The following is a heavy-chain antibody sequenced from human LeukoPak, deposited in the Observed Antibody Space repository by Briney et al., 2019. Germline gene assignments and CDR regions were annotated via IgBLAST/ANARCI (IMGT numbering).Heavy chain of an antibody. J-gene: IGHJ4*02. D-gene: IGHD2-8*02. CDR3: ARSLVVFRTVDY. CDR1: GGSISSGGYY. V-gene: IGHV4-30-2*01. Sequence: PSQTLSLTCTVSGGSISSGGYYWSWIRQPPGKGLEWIGYIYHSGSTYYNPSLKSRVTISVDRSKNQFSLKLSSVTAADTAVYYCARSLVVFRTVDYWGQGTLVTVSS. CDR2: IYHSGST.